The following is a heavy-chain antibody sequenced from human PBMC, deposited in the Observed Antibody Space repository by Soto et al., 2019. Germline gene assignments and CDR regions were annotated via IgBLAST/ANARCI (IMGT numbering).Heavy chain of an antibody. CDR1: GGSVSSGSDY. CDR3: ARDQVFNYYDSSGTHRRAEYFQH. D-gene: IGHD3-22*01. Sequence: PSETLSLTCTGSGGSVSSGSDYWSWIRQPPGKGLEWIGYIYYSGSTNYNPSLKRRVTISVDTSKNQFSLKLSSVTAADTAVYYCARDQVFNYYDSSGTHRRAEYFQHWGQGTLATAPQ. J-gene: IGHJ1*01. CDR2: IYYSGST. V-gene: IGHV4-61*01.